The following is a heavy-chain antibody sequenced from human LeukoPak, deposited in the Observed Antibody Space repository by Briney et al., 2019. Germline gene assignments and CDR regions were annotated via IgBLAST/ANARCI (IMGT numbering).Heavy chain of an antibody. D-gene: IGHD6-13*01. CDR3: ARDLRAVAAAGMLL. J-gene: IGHJ4*02. V-gene: IGHV1-2*06. CDR1: GYTFTGYY. Sequence: ASVKVSCKASGYTFTGYYMHWVRQAPGQGLVWMGRINPNSGGTNYAQKFQGRVTMTRDTSISTAYMELSRLRSDDTAVYYCARDLRAVAAAGMLLWGQGTLVTVSS. CDR2: INPNSGGT.